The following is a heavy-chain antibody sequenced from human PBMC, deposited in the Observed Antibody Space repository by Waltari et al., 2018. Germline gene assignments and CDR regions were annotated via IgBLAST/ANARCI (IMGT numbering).Heavy chain of an antibody. Sequence: EVQLVESGGGLVQPGGSLRPSCVASGFSFSDDWMHWVRQAPGNRPVWLSRLNSDGTSGTDADFVKGRFVTSRDNTKNTLYLQLNNLRVEDTAMYYCVRGRWILPATWGQGTLVTVSS. J-gene: IGHJ5*02. CDR3: VRGRWILPAT. CDR1: GFSFSDDW. CDR2: LNSDGTSG. D-gene: IGHD3-9*01. V-gene: IGHV3-74*01.